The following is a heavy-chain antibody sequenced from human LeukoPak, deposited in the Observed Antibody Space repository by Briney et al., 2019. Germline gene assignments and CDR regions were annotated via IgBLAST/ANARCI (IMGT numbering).Heavy chain of an antibody. CDR1: GVSISSGGYY. V-gene: IGHV4-30-2*01. D-gene: IGHD2-2*01. CDR3: ARSGSSTSCFPHGY. J-gene: IGHJ4*02. CDR2: IYHSGST. Sequence: PSQTLSLTCTVSGVSISSGGYYWSWIRQPPGKGLEWIGYIYHSGSTYYNPSLKSRVTISVDRSKNQFSLKLSSVTAADTAVYYCARSGSSTSCFPHGYWGQGTLVTVSS.